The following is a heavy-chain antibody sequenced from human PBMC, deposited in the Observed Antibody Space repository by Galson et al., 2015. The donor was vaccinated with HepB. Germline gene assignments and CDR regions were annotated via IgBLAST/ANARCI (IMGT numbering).Heavy chain of an antibody. CDR2: INPNSGGT. CDR1: GYTFTGYY. CDR3: ARDLTTGDYGDYDRTGFDY. D-gene: IGHD4-17*01. Sequence: SCKASGYTFTGYYMHWVRQAPGQGLEWMGWINPNSGGTNYAQKFQGRVTMTRDTSISTAYMELSRLRSDDTAVYYCARDLTTGDYGDYDRTGFDYWGQGTLVTVSS. J-gene: IGHJ4*02. V-gene: IGHV1-2*02.